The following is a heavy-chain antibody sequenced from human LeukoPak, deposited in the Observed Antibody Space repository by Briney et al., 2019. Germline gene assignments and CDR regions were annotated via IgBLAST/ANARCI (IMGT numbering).Heavy chain of an antibody. V-gene: IGHV4-4*07. Sequence: KPSETLSLTCTVSGGSISSYYWSWVRQPAGKGLEWIGRIYTSGSTNYNPSLKSRVTMSVDTSKNQFSLKLSSVTAADTAVYYCARVADFWSGYPDAFDIWGQGTMVTVSS. CDR3: ARVADFWSGYPDAFDI. J-gene: IGHJ3*02. CDR1: GGSISSYY. D-gene: IGHD3-3*01. CDR2: IYTSGST.